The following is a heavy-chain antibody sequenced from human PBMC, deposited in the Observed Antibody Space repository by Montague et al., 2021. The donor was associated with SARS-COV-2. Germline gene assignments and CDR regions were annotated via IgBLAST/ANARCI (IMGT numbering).Heavy chain of an antibody. CDR2: MSYDGSSR. Sequence: SLRLSCAASGFTFSTYYMRWVRQAPGKGLEWVAIMSYDGSSRYHVDSVKGRFTISRDNSRNTLYLQMDSLRSEDTAVYYCARDNMGSIDYWGQGTLVTVSS. CDR1: GFTFSTYY. V-gene: IGHV3-30*04. CDR3: ARDNMGSIDY. D-gene: IGHD1-26*01. J-gene: IGHJ4*02.